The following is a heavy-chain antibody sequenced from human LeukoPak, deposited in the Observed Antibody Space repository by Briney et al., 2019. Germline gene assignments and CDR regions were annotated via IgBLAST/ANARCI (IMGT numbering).Heavy chain of an antibody. D-gene: IGHD2-8*01. CDR2: IHMTGRT. J-gene: IGHJ4*02. CDR3: ATPYDAKVAPFDL. CDR1: GVSFSSFQ. V-gene: IGHV4-4*09. Sequence: PSETLSLTYSVSGVSFSSFQWSWIRQSPVKGLEWIGNIHMTGRTDYNPSLKSRVTISMDTSKSQFSLLLTSVTAADTAIYFCATPYDAKVAPFDLLGQGILVTVSS.